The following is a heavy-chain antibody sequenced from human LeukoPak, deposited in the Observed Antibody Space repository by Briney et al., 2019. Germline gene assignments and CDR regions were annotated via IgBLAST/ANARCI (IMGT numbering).Heavy chain of an antibody. V-gene: IGHV1-69*06. CDR2: IIPIFGTA. Sequence: SVKVSCKASGGTFSNYAISWVRQAPGQGLEWMGGIIPIFGTANYAQKFRGRVTITADKSTRTAYMELSSLRSEDTAVYYCARDAWQYQLQIVKGWFDPWGQGTLVTVSS. CDR1: GGTFSNYA. CDR3: ARDAWQYQLQIVKGWFDP. D-gene: IGHD2-2*01. J-gene: IGHJ5*02.